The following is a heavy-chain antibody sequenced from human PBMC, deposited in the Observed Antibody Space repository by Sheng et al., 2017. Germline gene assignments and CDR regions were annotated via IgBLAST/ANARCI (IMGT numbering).Heavy chain of an antibody. Sequence: QVQLVESGGGVVQPGRSLRLSCAASGFTFSSYGMHWVRQAPGKGLEWVAVIWYDGSNKYYADSVKGRFTISRDNSKNTLYLQMNSLRAEDTAVYYCARVRRPIGPDAFDIWGQGTMVTVSS. J-gene: IGHJ3*02. CDR1: GFTFSSYG. D-gene: IGHD3-22*01. CDR3: ARVRRPIGPDAFDI. V-gene: IGHV3-33*01. CDR2: IWYDGSNK.